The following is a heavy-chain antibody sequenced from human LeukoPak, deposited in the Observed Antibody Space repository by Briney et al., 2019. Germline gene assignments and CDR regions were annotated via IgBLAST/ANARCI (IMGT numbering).Heavy chain of an antibody. V-gene: IGHV1-69*05. Sequence: ASVKVSCKASGGTFSSYAISWVRQAPGQGLEWMGGIIPIFGTANYAQKLQGRVTITTDESTSTAYMELSSLRSEDTAVYYCASYFSIFGVVIIPRDAFDIWGQGTMVTVSS. CDR2: IIPIFGTA. J-gene: IGHJ3*02. CDR3: ASYFSIFGVVIIPRDAFDI. CDR1: GGTFSSYA. D-gene: IGHD3-3*01.